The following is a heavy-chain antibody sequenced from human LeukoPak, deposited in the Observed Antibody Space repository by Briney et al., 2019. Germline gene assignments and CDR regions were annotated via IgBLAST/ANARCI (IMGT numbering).Heavy chain of an antibody. CDR1: GFTFSSYS. J-gene: IGHJ4*02. CDR2: ISSSSSYI. CDR3: ARDWHYYDSTTYYYYFDC. D-gene: IGHD3-22*01. Sequence: GGSLRLSCAAPGFTFSSYSMNWVRQAPGKGLEWVPSISSSSSYIYYADSVKGRYTISRDNAKNSLFLQMNSLRAEDTAVYYCARDWHYYDSTTYYYYFDCWGQGTLVTVSS. V-gene: IGHV3-21*06.